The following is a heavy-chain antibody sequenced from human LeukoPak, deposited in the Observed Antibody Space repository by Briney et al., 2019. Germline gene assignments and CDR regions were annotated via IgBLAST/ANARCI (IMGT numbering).Heavy chain of an antibody. CDR1: GYTFTSYY. V-gene: IGHV1-3*01. J-gene: IGHJ4*02. CDR2: INAGNGNT. Sequence: GASVKVSCKASGYTFTSYYMYWVRQAPGQGLEWMGWINAGNGNTKYSQKFQDRVTIIRDTSASTTYMELTSLRSEDTAVYYCARDFTIFRLTYYFGYWGQGTLVTVSS. CDR3: ARDFTIFRLTYYFGY. D-gene: IGHD3-9*01.